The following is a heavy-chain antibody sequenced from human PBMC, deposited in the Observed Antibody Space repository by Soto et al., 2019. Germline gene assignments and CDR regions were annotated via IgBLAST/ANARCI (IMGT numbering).Heavy chain of an antibody. J-gene: IGHJ6*02. CDR1: GGSISSYY. CDR2: IYYSGST. Sequence: SETLSLTCTVSGGSISSYYWSWIRQPPGKGLEWIGYIYYSGSTNYNPSLKSRVTISVDTSKNQFSLKLSSVTAADTAVYYCARLAGRFGELLWGRYYYYGMDVWGQGSTVTVSS. V-gene: IGHV4-59*01. CDR3: ARLAGRFGELLWGRYYYYGMDV. D-gene: IGHD3-10*01.